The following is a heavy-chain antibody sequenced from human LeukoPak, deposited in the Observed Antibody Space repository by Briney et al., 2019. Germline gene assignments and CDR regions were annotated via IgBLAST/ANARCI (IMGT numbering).Heavy chain of an antibody. CDR2: INSDGSGA. CDR3: ARGGQKVGATLFYYYYMDV. CDR1: GFTFSNHW. D-gene: IGHD1-26*01. J-gene: IGHJ6*03. Sequence: PGGSLRLSCAASGFTFSNHWMHWVRQAPGKGLIWVSRINSDGSGATYADSVKGRFTISRDNAKNSLYLQMNSLRAEDTAVYYCARGGQKVGATLFYYYYMDVWGKGTTVTISS. V-gene: IGHV3-74*01.